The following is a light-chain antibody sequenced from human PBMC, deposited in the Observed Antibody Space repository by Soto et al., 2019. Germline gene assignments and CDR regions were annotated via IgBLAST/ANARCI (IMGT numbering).Light chain of an antibody. V-gene: IGKV1-5*03. CDR1: QTISSW. CDR3: QQYGSSPPRT. J-gene: IGKJ1*01. Sequence: IQMNQSPSTMSGSVGHRVTITCRASQTISSWLAWYQQKPGKAPKLLIYKASTLKSGVPSRFSGIGSGADFTLTISRLETEDFAVYYGQQYGSSPPRTFCQGTKVDIK. CDR2: KAS.